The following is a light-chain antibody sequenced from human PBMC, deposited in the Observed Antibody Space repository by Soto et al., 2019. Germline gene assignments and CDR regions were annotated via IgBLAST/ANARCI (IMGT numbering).Light chain of an antibody. V-gene: IGLV2-14*01. CDR3: SSYTSSSDYV. J-gene: IGLJ1*01. CDR1: SSDVGGYNY. Sequence: ALTQPASVSGSPGQSITISCTGTSSDVGGYNYVSWYQQHPGKAPKLMIYEVSNRPSGVSNRFSGSKSGNTASLTISGLQAEDEADYYCSSYTSSSDYVFGTGTKVTVL. CDR2: EVS.